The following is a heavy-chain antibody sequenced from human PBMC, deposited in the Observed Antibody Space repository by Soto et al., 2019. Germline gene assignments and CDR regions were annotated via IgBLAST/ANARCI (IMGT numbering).Heavy chain of an antibody. CDR3: ARDKDRPQLGGNYYYILDV. J-gene: IGHJ6*02. CDR1: GYTFTGYY. Sequence: ASVKVSCKASGYTFTGYYMHWVRQAPGQGLEWMGCIMPVSRGTNYAQNFQGRVTMTADESTSTAYMELSSLRSDDTAVYYCARDKDRPQLGGNYYYILDVWGQGTAVTVSS. CDR2: IMPVSRGT. V-gene: IGHV1-2*02. D-gene: IGHD3-3*02.